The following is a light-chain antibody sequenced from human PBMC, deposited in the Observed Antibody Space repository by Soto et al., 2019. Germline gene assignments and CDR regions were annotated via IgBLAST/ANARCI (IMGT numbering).Light chain of an antibody. CDR1: SSNFGTHYD. CDR2: GNN. Sequence: QSVLTQPPSVSGAPGQRVTISCTGNSSNFGTHYDVHWYQQFPGTAPKLLTHGNNHRPSGLPNRLYGSKSGTSASLALSVLQTEDEADYFCSAWHDSLNEYGCGNGTRVTVL. CDR3: SAWHDSLNEYG. J-gene: IGLJ1*01. V-gene: IGLV1-40*01.